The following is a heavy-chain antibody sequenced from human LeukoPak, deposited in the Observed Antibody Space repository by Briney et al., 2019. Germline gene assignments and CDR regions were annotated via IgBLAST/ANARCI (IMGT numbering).Heavy chain of an antibody. CDR1: GFTFSSYA. D-gene: IGHD1-1*01. J-gene: IGHJ5*02. CDR2: ISGSGGST. CDR3: AKQPRGNGFSPDQNWFDP. V-gene: IGHV3-23*01. Sequence: GGSLRLSCAASGFTFSSYAMRWVRQAPGKGLEWVSGISGSGGSTYYADSVKGRFSISRDNSKNTLYLQMNSLRAEDTAVYYCAKQPRGNGFSPDQNWFDPWGQGTLVTVSS.